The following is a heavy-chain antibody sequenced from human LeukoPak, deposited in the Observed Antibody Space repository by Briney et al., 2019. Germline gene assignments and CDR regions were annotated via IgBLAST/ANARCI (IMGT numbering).Heavy chain of an antibody. CDR2: INGDGTQT. Sequence: GGSLRLSCAASGFTFSTYWMHWVRQPPGKGLVWVSRINGDGTQTNYADSVKGRFTVSRDNAKNTLYLQMNSLRAEDTAVYYCATGDIAVAGTGFDYWGQGILVTVSS. J-gene: IGHJ4*02. CDR1: GFTFSTYW. CDR3: ATGDIAVAGTGFDY. D-gene: IGHD6-19*01. V-gene: IGHV3-74*01.